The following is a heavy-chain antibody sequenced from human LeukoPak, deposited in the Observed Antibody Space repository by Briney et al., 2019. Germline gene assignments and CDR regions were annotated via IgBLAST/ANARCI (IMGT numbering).Heavy chain of an antibody. D-gene: IGHD2-21*02. CDR3: ARAEDCGGDCYHFDY. V-gene: IGHV4-59*01. J-gene: IGHJ4*02. Sequence: SSETLSLTCTVSGGSISSYYWSWIRRPPGKGLEWIGYIYYSGSTNHNPSLKSRVTISVDTSKNQFSLKLSSVTAADTAVYYCARAEDCGGDCYHFDYWGQGTLVTVSS. CDR1: GGSISSYY. CDR2: IYYSGST.